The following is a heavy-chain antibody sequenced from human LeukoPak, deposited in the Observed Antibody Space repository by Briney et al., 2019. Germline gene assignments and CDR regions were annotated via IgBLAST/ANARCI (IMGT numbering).Heavy chain of an antibody. CDR2: IYYSGST. D-gene: IGHD6-19*01. Sequence: SETLSLTCAVYGGSFSGYYWSWIRQPPGKGLEWIGYIYYSGSTNYNPSLKSRVTISVDTSKNQFSLKLSSVTAADTAVYYCARVSSSGWYRADAFDIWGQGTMVTVSS. V-gene: IGHV4-59*01. J-gene: IGHJ3*02. CDR3: ARVSSSGWYRADAFDI. CDR1: GGSFSGYY.